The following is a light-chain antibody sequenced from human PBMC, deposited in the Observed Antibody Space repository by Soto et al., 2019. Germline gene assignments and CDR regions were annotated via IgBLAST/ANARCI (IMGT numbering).Light chain of an antibody. CDR2: NNE. J-gene: IGLJ1*01. CDR3: LAWDSSLNGYV. V-gene: IGLV1-36*01. Sequence: QSVLPQPPSVSAAPGQRVTISCSGGSFNIGNHGVNWYLQIPGKPPKVVIYNNEFLSSVVSERFSGSKSGTSASLAISGLQSEDEGDYFCLAWDSSLNGYVFGTGTKVTVL. CDR1: SFNIGNHG.